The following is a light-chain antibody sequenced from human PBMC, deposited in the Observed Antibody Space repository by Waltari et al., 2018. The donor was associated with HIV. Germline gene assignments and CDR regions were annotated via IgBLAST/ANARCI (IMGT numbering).Light chain of an antibody. CDR2: EVS. V-gene: IGLV2-14*01. CDR1: SRDVGGYNY. J-gene: IGLJ2*01. CDR3: SSYTSSSTVV. Sequence: QSALTQPASVSGSPGQSITISCTGTSRDVGGYNYVSWYQQHPGKAPKLMIYEVSNRPSGFSNRFSGSKSGNTASLTISGLQAEDEADYYCSSYTSSSTVVFGGGTKLTVL.